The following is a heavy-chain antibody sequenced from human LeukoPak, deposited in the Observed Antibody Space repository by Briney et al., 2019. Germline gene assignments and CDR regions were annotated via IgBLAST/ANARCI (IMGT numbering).Heavy chain of an antibody. Sequence: PGGSLRLSCVASGLTFNNYGMHWVRQAPGKGLEWVAVISYDGSNKYYADSVKGRFTISRDNSKNTLYLQMNSLRAEDTAVYYCARVLYGNYFDYWGQGTLVTVSS. J-gene: IGHJ4*02. V-gene: IGHV3-30*03. D-gene: IGHD3-10*01. CDR1: GLTFNNYG. CDR2: ISYDGSNK. CDR3: ARVLYGNYFDY.